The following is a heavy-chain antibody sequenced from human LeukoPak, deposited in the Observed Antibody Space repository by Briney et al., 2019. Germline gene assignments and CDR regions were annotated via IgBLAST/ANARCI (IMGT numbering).Heavy chain of an antibody. Sequence: PSETLSLTCAVYGGSFSGYYWSWIRQPPGKGLEWIGEINHSGSTNYDPSLKSRVTISVDTSKNQLSLKLNSVTATDTAVYYCARHYGPWGQGTLVTVSS. J-gene: IGHJ4*02. D-gene: IGHD3-16*01. CDR2: INHSGST. V-gene: IGHV4-34*01. CDR3: ARHYGP. CDR1: GGSFSGYY.